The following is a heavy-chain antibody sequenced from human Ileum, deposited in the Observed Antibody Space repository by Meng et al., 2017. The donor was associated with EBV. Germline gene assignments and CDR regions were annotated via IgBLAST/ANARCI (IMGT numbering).Heavy chain of an antibody. J-gene: IGHJ4*02. D-gene: IGHD6-19*01. Sequence: VQLGQSGAGMKKPGATVEVSCKASGYTFTSYAMNWVRQAPGQRLEWMGWINTGNGETKYSQKFQGRVTLTRDTSASTAYMELSSLRSEDTAVYYCASRPGIAVAGFDYWGQGTLVTVSS. CDR1: GYTFTSYA. CDR2: INTGNGET. CDR3: ASRPGIAVAGFDY. V-gene: IGHV1-3*04.